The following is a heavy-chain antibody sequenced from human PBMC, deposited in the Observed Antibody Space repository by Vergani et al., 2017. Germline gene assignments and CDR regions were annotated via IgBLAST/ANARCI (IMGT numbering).Heavy chain of an antibody. V-gene: IGHV1-69*06. CDR1: GGTFSSYA. CDR3: ARDQSTVVPLDY. Sequence: QVQLVQSGAEVKKPGSSVKVSCKASGGTFSSYAISWVRQAPGQGLEWMGWINPNSGGTNYAQKFQGRVTMTRDTSTSTVYMGLSSLRSEDTAVYYCARDQSTVVPLDYWGQGTLVTVSS. D-gene: IGHD4-23*01. CDR2: INPNSGGT. J-gene: IGHJ4*02.